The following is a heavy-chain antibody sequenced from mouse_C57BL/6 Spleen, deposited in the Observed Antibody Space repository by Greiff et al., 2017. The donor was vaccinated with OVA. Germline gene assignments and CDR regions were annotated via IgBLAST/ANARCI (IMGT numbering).Heavy chain of an antibody. J-gene: IGHJ1*03. V-gene: IGHV1-4*01. Sequence: VQLQQSGAELARPGASVKMSCKASGYTFTSYTMHWVKQRPGQGLEWIGYINPSSGYTKYNQKFKDKATLTADKSSSTAYMQLSSLTSEDSAVYYCARSGLTGYWYFDVWGTGTTVTVSS. CDR3: ARSGLTGYWYFDV. D-gene: IGHD4-1*01. CDR1: GYTFTSYT. CDR2: INPSSGYT.